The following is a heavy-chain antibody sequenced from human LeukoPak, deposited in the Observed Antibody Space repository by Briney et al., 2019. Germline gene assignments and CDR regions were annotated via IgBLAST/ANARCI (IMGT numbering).Heavy chain of an antibody. CDR3: ARGLTYYYGSGSLCGHSYGYIYCGSWFDP. D-gene: IGHD3-10*01. Sequence: SETLSLTCAVYGGSFSGYYWSWIRQPPGKGLEWIGEINHSGSTNYNPSLKSRVTISVDTSKNQFSLKLSSVTAAGTAVYYCARGLTYYYGSGSLCGHSYGYIYCGSWFDPWGQGTLVTVSS. J-gene: IGHJ5*02. V-gene: IGHV4-34*01. CDR1: GGSFSGYY. CDR2: INHSGST.